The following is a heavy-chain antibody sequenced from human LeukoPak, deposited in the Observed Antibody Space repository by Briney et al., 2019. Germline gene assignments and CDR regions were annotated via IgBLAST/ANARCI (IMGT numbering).Heavy chain of an antibody. V-gene: IGHV1-8*01. CDR1: GYTFTSYD. D-gene: IGHD4-17*01. CDR3: ARPGDYLPADYWYFDL. Sequence: ASVKVSCKASGYTFTSYDINWVRQATGQGLEWMGWMNPNSGNTGYAQKFQGRVTMTRNTSISTAYMELSSLRSEDTAVYYCARPGDYLPADYWYFDLWGRGTLVTVSS. J-gene: IGHJ2*01. CDR2: MNPNSGNT.